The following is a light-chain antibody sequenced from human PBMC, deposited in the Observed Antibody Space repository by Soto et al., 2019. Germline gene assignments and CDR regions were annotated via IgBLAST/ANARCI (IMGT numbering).Light chain of an antibody. CDR3: AAWDDSLNVHVV. V-gene: IGLV1-44*01. J-gene: IGLJ2*01. Sequence: QSVLTQPPSASGTPGQRVTISCSGSSSNIGSNTVNWYQQLPGTAPKLLLYSNNQRPSGVPDRFSGAKSGTSAALAISGRQSEDEADYYCAAWDDSLNVHVVFGGGTKLTVL. CDR1: SSNIGSNT. CDR2: SNN.